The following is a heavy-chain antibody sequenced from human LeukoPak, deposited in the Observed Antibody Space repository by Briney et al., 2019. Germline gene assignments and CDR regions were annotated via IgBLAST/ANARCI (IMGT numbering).Heavy chain of an antibody. CDR3: ARGFFDWLPHFDY. CDR1: GFTFSDYS. J-gene: IGHJ4*02. D-gene: IGHD3-9*01. CDR2: ISSSSTYI. V-gene: IGHV3-21*01. Sequence: PGGSLRLSCAASGFTFSDYSMNWVRQAPGKGLEWVSSISSSSTYIYYADSVKGRFTISRDNAKTSLYLQMNSLRAEDAALYYCARGFFDWLPHFDYWGQGTLVTVSS.